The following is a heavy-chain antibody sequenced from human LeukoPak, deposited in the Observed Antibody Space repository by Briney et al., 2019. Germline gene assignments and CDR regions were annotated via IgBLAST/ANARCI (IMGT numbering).Heavy chain of an antibody. V-gene: IGHV4-59*05. J-gene: IGHJ3*02. CDR1: GGSISSYY. CDR2: IYYSGST. D-gene: IGHD3-16*02. Sequence: SETLSLTCTVSGGSISSYYWSWIRQPAGKGLEWVGRIYYSGSTYYNPSLKSRVTMSVDTSKNQFSLKLSSVTAADTAVYYCARTTIYVWGSYRYHDAFDIWGQGTMVTVSS. CDR3: ARTTIYVWGSYRYHDAFDI.